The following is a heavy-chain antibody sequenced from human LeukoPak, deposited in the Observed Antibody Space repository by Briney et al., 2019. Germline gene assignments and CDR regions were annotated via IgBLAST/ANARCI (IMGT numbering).Heavy chain of an antibody. V-gene: IGHV3-7*04. D-gene: IGHD3-16*01. CDR1: GFTFSNYW. Sequence: GGSLRLSCAASGFTFSNYWMSWVRQAPGKGLEWVANIKQDGSEKYYVDSVKGRFTISRDNAKNSLYLQMNSLRVDDTAVYYRARGGRAYGDWGQGTLVTVSS. CDR3: ARGGRAYGD. J-gene: IGHJ4*02. CDR2: IKQDGSEK.